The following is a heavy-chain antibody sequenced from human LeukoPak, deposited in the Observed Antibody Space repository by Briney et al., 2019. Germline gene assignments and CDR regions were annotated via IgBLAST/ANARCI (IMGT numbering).Heavy chain of an antibody. CDR2: IYSGGST. V-gene: IGHV3-53*01. J-gene: IGHJ6*03. Sequence: GGSLRLSCAASGFTVSSNYMSWVRQAPGKGLEWVSIIYSGGSTFYADSVKGRFTISRDNSKNTLYLQMNSLRAEDTAVYYCASQRGDSGYDLGIFKYYYYYMDVWGKGTTVTVSS. CDR3: ASQRGDSGYDLGIFKYYYYYMDV. CDR1: GFTVSSNY. D-gene: IGHD5-12*01.